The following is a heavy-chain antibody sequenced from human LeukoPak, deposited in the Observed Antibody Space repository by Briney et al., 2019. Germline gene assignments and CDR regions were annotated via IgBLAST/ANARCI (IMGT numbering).Heavy chain of an antibody. CDR3: ARGGGYSYGYAFDI. Sequence: SETLSLTCTVSGGSVSSGSYHWSWIRQPPGKGLEWIGYIYYSGGTNYNPSLKSRVTISIDTSKNQFSLKLSSVTAADTAVFYCARGGGYSYGYAFDIWGQGTMVTVSS. CDR2: IYYSGGT. V-gene: IGHV4-61*01. J-gene: IGHJ3*02. D-gene: IGHD5-18*01. CDR1: GGSVSSGSYH.